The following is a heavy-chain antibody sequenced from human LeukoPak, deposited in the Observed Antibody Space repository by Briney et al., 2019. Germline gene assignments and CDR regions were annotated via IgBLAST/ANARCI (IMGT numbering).Heavy chain of an antibody. CDR3: ARGSSWFHY. V-gene: IGHV4-4*07. J-gene: IGHJ4*02. CDR1: GDSISSNS. D-gene: IGHD6-13*01. Sequence: SETLSLTCTVSGDSISSNSWTWIRQPAGEGLEWIGRISTSGSTYYNPSLKSRVTMSIDTSKNQFSLRLSSVTAADTAMYYCARGSSWFHYWGQGILVTVSS. CDR2: ISTSGST.